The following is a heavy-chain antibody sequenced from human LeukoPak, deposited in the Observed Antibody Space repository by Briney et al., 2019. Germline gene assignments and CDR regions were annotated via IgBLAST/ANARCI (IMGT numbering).Heavy chain of an antibody. J-gene: IGHJ4*02. CDR1: GFTFSSYA. Sequence: GGSLRLSCAASGFTFSSYAMHWVRQAPGKGLEWVAVIWYDGSNKYYADSVKGRFTISRDNSNNTLNLQMNSLRGEDTAVYYCAANFDLWGQGTLVTVSS. V-gene: IGHV3-33*01. CDR3: AANFDL. CDR2: IWYDGSNK.